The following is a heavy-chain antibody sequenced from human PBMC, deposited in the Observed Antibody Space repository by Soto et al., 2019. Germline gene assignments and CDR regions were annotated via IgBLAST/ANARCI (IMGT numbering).Heavy chain of an antibody. Sequence: GASGKVSCKAPGYTFTGCYMHWVRQAPGQGQERMGWINPNSGGTNYAQKFQGWVTMTRDTSISTAYMELSRLRSDDTAVYYCARERGAAGMEEQPDYYYYRLAFRAQGSSVTVSS. CDR1: GYTFTGCY. CDR2: INPNSGGT. J-gene: IGHJ6*02. CDR3: ARERGAAGMEEQPDYYYYRLAF. V-gene: IGHV1-2*04. D-gene: IGHD6-13*01.